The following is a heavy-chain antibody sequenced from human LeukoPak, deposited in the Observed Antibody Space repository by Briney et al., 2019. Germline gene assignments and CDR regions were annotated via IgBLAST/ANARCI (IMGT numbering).Heavy chain of an antibody. Sequence: SETLSLTCTVSGGSISSYYWSWIRQPPGKGLEWIGYIYYSGSPNYNPSLKSRVTISVDTSKNQFSLKLSSVTAADTAVYYCASGSHKAFDYWGQGTLVTVSS. V-gene: IGHV4-59*08. D-gene: IGHD1-26*01. CDR1: GGSISSYY. CDR3: ASGSHKAFDY. CDR2: IYYSGSP. J-gene: IGHJ4*02.